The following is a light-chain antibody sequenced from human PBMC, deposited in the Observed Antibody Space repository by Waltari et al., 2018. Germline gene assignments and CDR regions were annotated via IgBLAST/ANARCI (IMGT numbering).Light chain of an antibody. CDR2: DAS. Sequence: EIVLTQSPATLSLSPGETATLSCRASQSVGPYLAWYQQKPGQAPRLLIYDASNWATGIPDRFRGSGSGTDLTLTISSLEPEDFALYYCQQRSSWTPHTFGQGARLEIK. CDR3: QQRSSWTPHT. V-gene: IGKV3-11*01. CDR1: QSVGPY. J-gene: IGKJ2*01.